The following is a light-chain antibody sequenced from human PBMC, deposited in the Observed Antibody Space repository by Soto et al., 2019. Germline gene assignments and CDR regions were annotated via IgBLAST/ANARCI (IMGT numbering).Light chain of an antibody. CDR2: DAS. CDR1: QSISSC. Sequence: DIQMPQSPSTLSASVGDRVTITCRASQSISSCLAWYQQKPGKAPKLLIYDASILESGVPSRFSGSGSGTEFTLTISSLQPDDFATYYCQQYNRYSPLTFGGGTKVEIK. V-gene: IGKV1-5*01. CDR3: QQYNRYSPLT. J-gene: IGKJ4*01.